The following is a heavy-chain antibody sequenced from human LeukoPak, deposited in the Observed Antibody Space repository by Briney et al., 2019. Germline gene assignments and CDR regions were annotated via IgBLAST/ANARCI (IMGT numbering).Heavy chain of an antibody. CDR3: VKGFVHPTYYFEY. J-gene: IGHJ4*02. CDR1: AFTFSSNA. V-gene: IGHV3-23*01. Sequence: GGSLRLSCAASAFTFSSNAMMWVRQSPENGLEWVSSITGSGDGTYYADSVRGRFTISRDNSKNTLYLQMNSLRAEDTAVYFCVKGFVHPTYYFEYWGQGTLVTVSS. D-gene: IGHD3-10*01. CDR2: ITGSGDGT.